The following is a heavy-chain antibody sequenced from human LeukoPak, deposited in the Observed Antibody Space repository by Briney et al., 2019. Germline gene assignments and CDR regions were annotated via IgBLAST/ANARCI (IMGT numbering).Heavy chain of an antibody. Sequence: GGSLRLSCAASGFTFSSYEMNWVRQAPGKGLEWVSYISSSGSTIYYADSVKGRFTISRDNAKNSLYLQMNSLRAEDTALYYCARGGLTIFGVVNYMDVWGKGTTVTVSS. CDR3: ARGGLTIFGVVNYMDV. CDR2: ISSSGSTI. CDR1: GFTFSSYE. J-gene: IGHJ6*03. V-gene: IGHV3-48*03. D-gene: IGHD3-3*01.